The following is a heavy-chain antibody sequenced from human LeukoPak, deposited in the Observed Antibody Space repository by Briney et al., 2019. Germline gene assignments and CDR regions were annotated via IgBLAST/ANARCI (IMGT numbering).Heavy chain of an antibody. CDR2: ISGSGGST. CDR1: GFTFSSYA. V-gene: IGHV3-23*01. CDR3: AKDLQRHPDAFDI. Sequence: GGSLRLSCAASGFTFSSYAMSWVRQAPGKGLEWVSAISGSGGSTYYADSVKGRFTISRDNPKNTLYLQMNSLRAEDTAVYYCAKDLQRHPDAFDIWGQGTMVTVSS. J-gene: IGHJ3*02. D-gene: IGHD6-25*01.